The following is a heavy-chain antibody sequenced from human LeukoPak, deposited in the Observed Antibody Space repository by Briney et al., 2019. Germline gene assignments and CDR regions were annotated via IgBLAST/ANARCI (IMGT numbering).Heavy chain of an antibody. V-gene: IGHV4-31*03. J-gene: IGHJ3*02. CDR3: ARGLTYYYDSSGFSHDAFDI. D-gene: IGHD3-22*01. CDR2: IYYSGST. Sequence: SETLSLTCTVSGGSISSGGYYWSWIRQHPGKGLEWIGYIYYSGSTYYNPSLKSRVTISVDTSKNQFSLKLSSVTAADTAVYYCARGLTYYYDSSGFSHDAFDIWGQGTMVTVSS. CDR1: GGSISSGGYY.